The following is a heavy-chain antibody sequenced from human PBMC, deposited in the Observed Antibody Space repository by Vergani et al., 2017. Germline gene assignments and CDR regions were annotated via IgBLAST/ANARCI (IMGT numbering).Heavy chain of an antibody. D-gene: IGHD3-10*01. V-gene: IGHV4-30-4*08. CDR1: GGAISNPDYH. CDR3: ARVAYFGSGSYSLGIDH. CDR2: INHAGSA. J-gene: IGHJ4*02. Sequence: QEQLQESGPGLVRPSQTLSLTCTLSGGAISNPDYHWSWIRQTPGKGLEWIGEINHAGSANYNPSLKSRATISIDTSKNRFSLNVTSVTAADTAVYFCARVAYFGSGSYSLGIDHWGQGTLVTVSS.